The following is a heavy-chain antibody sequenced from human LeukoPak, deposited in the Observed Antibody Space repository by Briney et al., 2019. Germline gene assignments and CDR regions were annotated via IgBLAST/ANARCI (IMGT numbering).Heavy chain of an antibody. Sequence: GGSLRLSCAASGFTFNTYGMSWVRQAPGKGLEWVSGVSGSGGATYYADSVKGRFTISRDDPHNTLYLQMNSLRAEDTAVYYCAKVPGYYYDSSGLPDYWGQGTLVTVSS. V-gene: IGHV3-23*01. CDR3: AKVPGYYYDSSGLPDY. D-gene: IGHD3-22*01. CDR2: VSGSGGAT. J-gene: IGHJ4*02. CDR1: GFTFNTYG.